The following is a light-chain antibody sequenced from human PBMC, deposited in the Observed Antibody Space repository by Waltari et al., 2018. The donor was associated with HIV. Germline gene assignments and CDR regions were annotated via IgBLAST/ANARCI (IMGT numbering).Light chain of an antibody. V-gene: IGKV2-28*01. CDR1: QSLLLTDGYNY. CDR3: MQSLQTPFT. Sequence: VLTQSPLSLPVTPGEPASFFCRSSQSLLLTDGYNYLSWYLQRPGHSPQLLIYLGSSRASGVPDRFSGSGSGTDFTLRVSRVEAEDVGLYFCMQSLQTPFTFGPGTEVDIK. J-gene: IGKJ3*01. CDR2: LGS.